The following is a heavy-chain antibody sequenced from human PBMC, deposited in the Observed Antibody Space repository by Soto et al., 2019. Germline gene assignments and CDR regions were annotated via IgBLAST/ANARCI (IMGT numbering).Heavy chain of an antibody. V-gene: IGHV3-11*01. CDR3: ASDPYYYASDY. D-gene: IGHD3-10*01. J-gene: IGHJ4*02. CDR1: GFTFSDHY. Sequence: GGSLRLSCAAPGFTFSDHYMTWIRQAPGKGLEWVSYISGSGTTIYYTGSVKGRFTVSRDNAKNSVYLQMNSLRAEDTAVYYCASDPYYYASDYWGQGTLVTVSS. CDR2: ISGSGTTI.